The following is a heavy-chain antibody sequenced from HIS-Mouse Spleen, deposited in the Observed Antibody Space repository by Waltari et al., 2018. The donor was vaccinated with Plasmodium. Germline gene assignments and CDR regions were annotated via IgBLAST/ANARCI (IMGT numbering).Heavy chain of an antibody. CDR3: ARGRVLGTSSGYFDL. CDR2: INHSGSP. D-gene: IGHD3-10*01. V-gene: IGHV4-34*01. J-gene: IGHJ2*01. Sequence: QVQLQQWGAGLLKPSETLSLTCAVYGGSFSGYYWSWIRQPPGKGLEWIGEINHSGSPNYNPSLKSRVTISVDTSKNQFSLKLSSVTAADTAVYYCARGRVLGTSSGYFDLWGRGTLVTVSS. CDR1: GGSFSGYY.